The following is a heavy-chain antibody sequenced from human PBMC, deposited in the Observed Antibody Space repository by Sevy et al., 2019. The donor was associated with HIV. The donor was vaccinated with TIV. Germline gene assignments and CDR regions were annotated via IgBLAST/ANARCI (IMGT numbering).Heavy chain of an antibody. D-gene: IGHD3-10*01. CDR2: IQYSGST. CDR3: ARVGAWYYGSTGNAFDI. V-gene: IGHV4-59*11. CDR1: GGSISTHY. Sequence: SETPSLTCTVSGGSISTHYWSWIRQPPGKGLEWIGYIQYSGSTNNNPSLKSRVTISIDTSKNQFSLKLSSVTAADTAVYYCARVGAWYYGSTGNAFDIWGQGTMVTVSS. J-gene: IGHJ3*02.